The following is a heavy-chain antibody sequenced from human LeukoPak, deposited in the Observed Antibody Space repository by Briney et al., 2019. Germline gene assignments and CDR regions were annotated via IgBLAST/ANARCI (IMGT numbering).Heavy chain of an antibody. D-gene: IGHD1-26*01. CDR3: AKTIIVAATGGFDY. Sequence: PGGSLRLSCAASGFTFSSYATFSHYAMSWVRQAPGKGLEWVSFISDSGHSTYYADSVRGRFTTFRDDSKNTLYLQMNSLRAEDTAVYYCAKTIIVAATGGFDYWGQGTLVTVSS. V-gene: IGHV3-23*01. CDR1: GFTFSSYA. J-gene: IGHJ4*02. CDR2: ISDSGHST.